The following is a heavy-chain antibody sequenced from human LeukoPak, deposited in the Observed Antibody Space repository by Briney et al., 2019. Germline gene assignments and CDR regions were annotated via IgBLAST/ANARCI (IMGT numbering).Heavy chain of an antibody. CDR3: AKTRAVWGSYIL. V-gene: IGHV3-23*01. CDR1: GFTFSNYG. J-gene: IGHJ4*02. CDR2: IVGSGVTT. Sequence: PGGSLRLSCVASGFTFSNYGMNWVRQAPGKGLEWVSGIVGSGVTTYYADSVKGRFTISRDNSKNTLYLHMNGLRVEDTAIYYCAKTRAVWGSYILWGQGTLVTVSS. D-gene: IGHD3-16*01.